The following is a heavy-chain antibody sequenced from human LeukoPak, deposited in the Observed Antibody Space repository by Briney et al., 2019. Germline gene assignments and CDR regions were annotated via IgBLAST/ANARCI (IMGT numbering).Heavy chain of an antibody. CDR3: ARDQTGYYYDSSGLRMDV. CDR2: IIPIFGTA. V-gene: IGHV1-69*13. D-gene: IGHD3-22*01. Sequence: SVKASCKASGGTFSSYAISWVRQAPGQGLEWMGGIIPIFGTANYAQKFQGRVTITADESTSTAYMELSSLRSEDTAVYYCARDQTGYYYDSSGLRMDVWGQGTTVTVSS. J-gene: IGHJ6*02. CDR1: GGTFSSYA.